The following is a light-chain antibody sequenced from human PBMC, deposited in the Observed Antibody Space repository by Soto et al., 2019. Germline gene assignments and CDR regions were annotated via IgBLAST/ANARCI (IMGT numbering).Light chain of an antibody. CDR3: QQSYSTPPIT. J-gene: IGKJ5*01. CDR2: AAS. CDR1: QSISSY. V-gene: IGKV1-39*01. Sequence: DIQMTHSPSSLSASVVDRVTIPCLASQSISSYLNWYQQKPGKAPKLLIYAASSLQSGVPSRFSGSGSGTDFTLTISSLQPEDFATYYCQQSYSTPPITFGQGTRLEI.